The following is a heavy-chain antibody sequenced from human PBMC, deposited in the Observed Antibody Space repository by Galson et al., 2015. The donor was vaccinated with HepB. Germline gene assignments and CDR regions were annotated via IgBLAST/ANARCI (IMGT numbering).Heavy chain of an antibody. CDR2: INTNTGNP. J-gene: IGHJ6*03. Sequence: SVKVSCKASGYTFTSYAMNWVRQAPGQGLEWMGWINTNTGNPTYAQGFTGRFVFSLDTSVSTAYLQISSLKAEDTAVYYCAMTRTPYYYYMDVWGKGTTVTVSS. CDR3: AMTRTPYYYYMDV. V-gene: IGHV7-4-1*02. CDR1: GYTFTSYA. D-gene: IGHD1-14*01.